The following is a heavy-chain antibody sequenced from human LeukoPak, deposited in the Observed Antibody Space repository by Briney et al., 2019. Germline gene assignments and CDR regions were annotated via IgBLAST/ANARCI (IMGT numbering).Heavy chain of an antibody. Sequence: PGGSLRLSCAASGFTFSSFWMHWVRQPPGKGLVWVSGINSDGSTTGYADSVKGRFTISRDNAKSTVHLQMNSLRAEDMAVYYCARGGYGAHMGWGQGTLVTVSS. J-gene: IGHJ4*02. D-gene: IGHD5-18*01. V-gene: IGHV3-74*01. CDR3: ARGGYGAHMG. CDR2: INSDGSTT. CDR1: GFTFSSFW.